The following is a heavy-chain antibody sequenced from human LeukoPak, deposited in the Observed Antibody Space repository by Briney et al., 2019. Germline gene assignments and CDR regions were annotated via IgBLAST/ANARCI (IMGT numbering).Heavy chain of an antibody. J-gene: IGHJ4*02. Sequence: GGTLRLSCAASGFTFSSYSMNWVRQAPGKGLEWVSSISSSSSYIYYADSVTGRFTISRDNAKNSLYLQMNSLRAEDTAVYYCARETWSGYYKGFDYWGQGTLVTVSS. V-gene: IGHV3-21*01. CDR2: ISSSSSYI. D-gene: IGHD3-3*01. CDR1: GFTFSSYS. CDR3: ARETWSGYYKGFDY.